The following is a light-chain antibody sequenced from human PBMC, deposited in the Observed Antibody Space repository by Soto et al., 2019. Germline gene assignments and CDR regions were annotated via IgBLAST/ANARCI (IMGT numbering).Light chain of an antibody. V-gene: IGKV1-39*01. CDR3: HQRYIWLT. J-gene: IGKJ4*01. CDR2: AAS. Sequence: DIQLTQSPSSLSASVGDRVTITCRASHSISSYLNWYQQKPGKAPKLLIYAASSLQSGVPSRFSGSGSGTDFTLTISSLEPEDSAVYYCHQRYIWLTFGGGTKV. CDR1: HSISSY.